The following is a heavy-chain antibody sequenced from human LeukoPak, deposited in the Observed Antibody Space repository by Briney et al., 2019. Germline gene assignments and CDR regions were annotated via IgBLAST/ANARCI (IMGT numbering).Heavy chain of an antibody. CDR1: GFTLSSYA. Sequence: GGSLRLSCAASGFTLSSYAMSWVRQAPGKGLEWVSSISASGGSTYYADSVKGRFTISRDNSKSMLYLQMNSLRAEDTAVYYCAKDAWELALDYWGQGTLVTVSS. D-gene: IGHD1-26*01. V-gene: IGHV3-23*01. CDR3: AKDAWELALDY. CDR2: ISASGGST. J-gene: IGHJ4*02.